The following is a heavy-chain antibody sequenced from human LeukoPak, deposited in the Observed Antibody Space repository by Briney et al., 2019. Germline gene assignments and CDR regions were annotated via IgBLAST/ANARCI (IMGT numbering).Heavy chain of an antibody. V-gene: IGHV4-34*01. J-gene: IGHJ4*02. D-gene: IGHD4-17*01. CDR2: INHSGST. CDR1: GGSFSGYY. Sequence: KPSETLSLTCAVYGGSFSGYYWSWIRQPPGKGLEWIGEINHSGSTNYNPSLKSRVTMSVDTSKNQFSLKLSSVTAADTAMFYCARLAYGDYYFDYWGQGTLVTVSS. CDR3: ARLAYGDYYFDY.